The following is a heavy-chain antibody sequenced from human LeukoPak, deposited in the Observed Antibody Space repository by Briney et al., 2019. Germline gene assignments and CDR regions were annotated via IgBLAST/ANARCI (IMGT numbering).Heavy chain of an antibody. CDR2: INPNSGGT. CDR3: AREGGSLLWFGELFHYPNFDY. CDR1: GYTFTGYY. Sequence: ASVKVSCKASGYTFTGYYMHWVRQAPGQGLEWMGWINPNSGGTNYAQKFQGRVTMTRDTSISTAYMELSRLRSDDTAVYYCAREGGSLLWFGELFHYPNFDYWGQGTLVTVSS. V-gene: IGHV1-2*02. D-gene: IGHD3-10*01. J-gene: IGHJ4*02.